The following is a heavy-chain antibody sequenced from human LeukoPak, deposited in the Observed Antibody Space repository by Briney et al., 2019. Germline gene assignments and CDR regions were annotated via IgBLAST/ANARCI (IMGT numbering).Heavy chain of an antibody. CDR1: GFTFANAW. V-gene: IGHV3-15*01. J-gene: IGHJ4*02. CDR2: IKSKTADGTA. Sequence: PGGSLRLSCAASGFTFANAWMRWVRQAPGKGLEWVGRIKSKTADGTADYAAVVKARFTISRDDSNNMLYLQMNSLKIEDTAVYYCATYDSTSYYYSADWGQGTLVTVSS. CDR3: ATYDSTSYYYSAD. D-gene: IGHD3-22*01.